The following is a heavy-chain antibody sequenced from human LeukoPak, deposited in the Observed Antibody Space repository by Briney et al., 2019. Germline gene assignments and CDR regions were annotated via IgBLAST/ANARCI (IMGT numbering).Heavy chain of an antibody. CDR2: IRYDGSNK. J-gene: IGHJ4*02. D-gene: IGHD6-19*01. CDR3: ARDHREVAGLFDY. Sequence: PGGSLRLSCAASGFTFSSYGMHWVRQAPGTGLEWVAFIRYDGSNKYYADSVKGRFTISRDNAKNSLYLQMNSLRAEDTAVYYCARDHREVAGLFDYWGQGTLVTVSS. V-gene: IGHV3-30*02. CDR1: GFTFSSYG.